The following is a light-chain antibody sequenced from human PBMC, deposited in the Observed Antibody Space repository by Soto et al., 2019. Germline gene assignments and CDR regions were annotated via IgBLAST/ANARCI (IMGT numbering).Light chain of an antibody. J-gene: IGLJ3*02. V-gene: IGLV1-44*01. CDR3: AAWDDSLNGGV. CDR2: RNN. Sequence: QSVLTQPPSASGTPGQRVTISCSGSSSNIGSNTVNWYRQLPGTAPKLLIYRNNQRPSGVPDRFSGSKSATSASLAISGLHSEDEADYYCAAWDDSLNGGVFGGGTKLTVL. CDR1: SSNIGSNT.